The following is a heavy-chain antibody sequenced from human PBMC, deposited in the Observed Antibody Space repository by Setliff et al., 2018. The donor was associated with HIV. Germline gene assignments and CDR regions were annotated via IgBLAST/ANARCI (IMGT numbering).Heavy chain of an antibody. Sequence: GESLKISCKGSGYSFTSYWISWVRQMPGKGPEWMGRIDPSNSNTNYSPSFQGHVTISADKSISTAYLQWSSLKASDTAMYYCARGSYGDYYFDYWGQGTLVTVSS. J-gene: IGHJ4*02. CDR1: GYSFTSYW. V-gene: IGHV5-10-1*01. CDR3: ARGSYGDYYFDY. CDR2: IDPSNSNT. D-gene: IGHD4-17*01.